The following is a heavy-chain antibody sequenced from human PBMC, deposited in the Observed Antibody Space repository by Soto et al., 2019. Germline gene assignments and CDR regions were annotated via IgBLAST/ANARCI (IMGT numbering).Heavy chain of an antibody. J-gene: IGHJ6*02. V-gene: IGHV3-23*01. D-gene: IGHD4-4*01. CDR2: ISGSGIST. CDR3: AKPPVITASYYYYDMDV. Sequence: ESGGGLVQPGGFLRLSCAASGFTFSTYPMSWVRQAPGKGLEWVSGISGSGISTYYADSVKGRFTISRDNSKNTVFLQMNSLRAEDTAVYYCAKPPVITASYYYYDMDVWGQGTTVTVSS. CDR1: GFTFSTYP.